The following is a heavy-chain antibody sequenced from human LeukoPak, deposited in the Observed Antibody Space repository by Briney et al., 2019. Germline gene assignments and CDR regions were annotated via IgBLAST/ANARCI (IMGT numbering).Heavy chain of an antibody. CDR2: INEDGSVK. V-gene: IGHV3-7*01. CDR3: AKAPRDSDCY. J-gene: IGHJ4*02. Sequence: GGSLRLSCAVSGGTFSAYWMAWVRESPGKGLEGVAEINEDGSVKYYVDSMKGRFTIPRDNAKNSLYLQMNSLGAEDTAVYYCAKAPRDSDCYWGQGTLVTVSP. CDR1: GGTFSAYW. D-gene: IGHD2-21*02.